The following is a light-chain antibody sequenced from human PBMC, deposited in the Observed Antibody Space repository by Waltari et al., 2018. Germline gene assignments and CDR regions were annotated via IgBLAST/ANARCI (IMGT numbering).Light chain of an antibody. V-gene: IGKV3-11*01. CDR1: QSVRTF. CDR2: DAS. Sequence: EVVLTRSPAILSLSPGERATLSCRASQSVRTFVAWYQQKPGQAPRVLIYDASNRATGIPARFSGSGSGTDFTLTISSLEPEDFAVYYCQQRSDWLTFGGGTRVEIK. J-gene: IGKJ4*01. CDR3: QQRSDWLT.